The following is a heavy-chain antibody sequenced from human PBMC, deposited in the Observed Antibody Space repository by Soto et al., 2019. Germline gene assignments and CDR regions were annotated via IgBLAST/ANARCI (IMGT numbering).Heavy chain of an antibody. Sequence: QVQLVQSGAEMKKPGSSVTVSCKASVGTFSSYSITWVRQGPGQGLEWMGRIIPFANIPKYAQKFQGRITITADKATNTAYLELTGLRPEDTAVYFCAREGPLTRFDQWGQGTLVTVSS. CDR1: VGTFSSYS. D-gene: IGHD3-16*01. J-gene: IGHJ4*02. CDR2: IIPFANIP. V-gene: IGHV1-69*04. CDR3: AREGPLTRFDQ.